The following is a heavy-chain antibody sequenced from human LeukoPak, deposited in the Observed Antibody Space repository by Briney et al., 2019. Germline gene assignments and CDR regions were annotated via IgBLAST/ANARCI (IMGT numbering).Heavy chain of an antibody. CDR2: IVVGSGNT. J-gene: IGHJ5*02. V-gene: IGHV1-58*02. CDR3: ARRCSSTSCYSPLIGPNWFDP. CDR1: GFTFTSSA. D-gene: IGHD2-2*01. Sequence: GASVKVSCKASGFTFTSSAMQWVRQARGQRLEWIGWIVVGSGNTNYAQKFQGRVTITADESTSTAYMELSSLRSEDTAVYYCARRCSSTSCYSPLIGPNWFDPWGQGTLVTVSS.